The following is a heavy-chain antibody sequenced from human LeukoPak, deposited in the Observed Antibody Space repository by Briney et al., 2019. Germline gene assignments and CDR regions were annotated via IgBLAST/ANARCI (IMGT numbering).Heavy chain of an antibody. CDR1: GGSISGYY. CDR3: ARSYSSGWYGDYFDY. V-gene: IGHV4-4*07. D-gene: IGHD6-19*01. J-gene: IGHJ4*02. Sequence: SETLSLTCTVSGGSISGYYWSWIRQPAGKGLEWIGRIYTSGSTNYNPSLKSRVTMSVDTSKNQFSLKLSSVTAADTAVNYCARSYSSGWYGDYFDYWGQGTLVTVSS. CDR2: IYTSGST.